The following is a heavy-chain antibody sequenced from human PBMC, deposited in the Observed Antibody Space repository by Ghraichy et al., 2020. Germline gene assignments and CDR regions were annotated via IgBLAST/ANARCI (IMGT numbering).Heavy chain of an antibody. CDR1: GFTFSTYS. Sequence: GESLNISCAASGFTFSTYSMNWVRQAPGKGLEWVSSISSGSTHIYYADSVKGRFTISRDNAKNSLCLQMNSLRAEDTAVYYCSRDPGYWDYFDCWGQGTLVTVSS. CDR2: ISSGSTHI. V-gene: IGHV3-21*01. CDR3: SRDPGYWDYFDC. J-gene: IGHJ4*02. D-gene: IGHD2-2*03.